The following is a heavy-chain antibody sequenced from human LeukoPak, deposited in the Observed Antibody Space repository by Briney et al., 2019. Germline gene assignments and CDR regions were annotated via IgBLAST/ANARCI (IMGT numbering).Heavy chain of an antibody. CDR1: GYTFTSYA. J-gene: IGHJ4*02. CDR3: ARDRIAVAGTTLGY. V-gene: IGHV1-3*01. Sequence: ASVKVSCKASGYTFTSYAMHRVRQAPGQRLEWMGWINAGNGNTKYSQKFQGRVTITRDTSASTAYMELSSLRSEDTAVYYCARDRIAVAGTTLGYWGQGTLVTVSS. CDR2: INAGNGNT. D-gene: IGHD6-19*01.